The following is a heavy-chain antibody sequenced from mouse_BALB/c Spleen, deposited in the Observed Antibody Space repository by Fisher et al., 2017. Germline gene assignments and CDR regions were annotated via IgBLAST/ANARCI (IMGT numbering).Heavy chain of an antibody. CDR3: ARLHDGYSYAMDY. D-gene: IGHD2-3*01. V-gene: IGHV5-6-5*01. Sequence: RFTISRDNARNILYLQMSSLRSEDTAMYYCARLHDGYSYAMDYWGQGTSVTVSS. J-gene: IGHJ4*01.